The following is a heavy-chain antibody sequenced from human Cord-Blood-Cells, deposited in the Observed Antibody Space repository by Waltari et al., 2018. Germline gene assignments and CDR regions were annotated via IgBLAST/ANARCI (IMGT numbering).Heavy chain of an antibody. CDR1: GYTFTSYA. V-gene: IGHV7-4-1*02. CDR2: INANTRNP. D-gene: IGHD3-22*01. Sequence: QVQLVQSGSELKKPGASVKVSCKASGYTFTSYATNWVRQAPGKGLEWMGWINANTRNPTDAQAFTGRFVVSLPASVSTAYLQISSLTAEDTAVYYCARDQTDYYDSSGYYYYWGQGTLVTVSS. CDR3: ARDQTDYYDSSGYYYY. J-gene: IGHJ4*02.